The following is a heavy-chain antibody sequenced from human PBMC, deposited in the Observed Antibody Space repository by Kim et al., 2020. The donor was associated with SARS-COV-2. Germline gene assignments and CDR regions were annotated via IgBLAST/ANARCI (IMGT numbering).Heavy chain of an antibody. Sequence: SETLSLTCAVYGGSFSGYYWSWIRQPPGKGLEWIGEINHSGSTNYNPSLKSRVTISVDTSKNQFSLKLSSVTAADTAVYYCATSVRGPHSRLPKNWGQGTLVTVSS. J-gene: IGHJ4*02. CDR3: ATSVRGPHSRLPKN. V-gene: IGHV4-34*01. CDR1: GGSFSGYY. CDR2: INHSGST. D-gene: IGHD1-1*01.